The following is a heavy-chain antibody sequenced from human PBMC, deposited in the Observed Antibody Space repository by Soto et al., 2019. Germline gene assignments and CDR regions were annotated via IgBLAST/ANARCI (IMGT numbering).Heavy chain of an antibody. CDR3: AHVGGLEQWLYRLDH. V-gene: IGHV2-5*02. Sequence: QITLKESGPSLVKPTQTLTLTCTFSGFSLTTTGVGVVWIRQPPGKALEWLALIYWDDDKNYIPSLRSRLTVTKDTTKNQVVLTLTNVDPADTGTYFSAHVGGLEQWLYRLDHWGQGTLVTVSS. CDR1: GFSLTTTGVG. CDR2: IYWDDDK. D-gene: IGHD6-19*01. J-gene: IGHJ4*02.